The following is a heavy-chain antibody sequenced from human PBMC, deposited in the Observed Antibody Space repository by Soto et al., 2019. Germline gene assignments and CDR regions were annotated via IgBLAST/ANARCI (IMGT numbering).Heavy chain of an antibody. CDR3: ARTKGGIRYSHRYFDY. CDR1: GFTFSSYE. Sequence: PGGSLRLSCAASGFTFSSYEMNWVRQAPGKGLEWVSYISSSGSTIYYADSVKGRFTISRDNAKNSLYLKMNSLRAEDTAVYYCARTKGGIRYSHRYFDYWGQGTMVTVSS. J-gene: IGHJ4*02. CDR2: ISSSGSTI. V-gene: IGHV3-48*03. D-gene: IGHD6-13*01.